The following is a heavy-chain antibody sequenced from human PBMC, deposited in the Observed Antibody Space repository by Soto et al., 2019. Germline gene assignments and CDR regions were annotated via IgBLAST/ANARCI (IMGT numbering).Heavy chain of an antibody. CDR1: GGTFSSYA. D-gene: IGHD2-2*01. CDR2: IIPISDTI. Sequence: QVQLVQSGAEVKKPGSSVKVSCKASGGTFSSYAISWVRQAPGQGLEWMGGIIPISDTINYAQKFQGRVTITADESTSTAYMELSSLRSEDTAVYYCARSQGSSTSLEIYYYYYYGMDVWGQGTTVTVSS. J-gene: IGHJ6*02. V-gene: IGHV1-69*01. CDR3: ARSQGSSTSLEIYYYYYYGMDV.